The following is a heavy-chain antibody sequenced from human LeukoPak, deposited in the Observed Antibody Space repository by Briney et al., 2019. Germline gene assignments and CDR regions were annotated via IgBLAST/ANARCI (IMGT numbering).Heavy chain of an antibody. V-gene: IGHV4-59*01. Sequence: SETLSLTCTVSGGSISSYYWSWIRQPPGKGLEWIGYIYYSGSTNYNPSLKSRVTISVDTSKNQFSPKLSSVTAADTAVYYCARRTSGWYFDYWGQGTLVTVSS. D-gene: IGHD6-19*01. CDR3: ARRTSGWYFDY. CDR1: GGSISSYY. J-gene: IGHJ4*02. CDR2: IYYSGST.